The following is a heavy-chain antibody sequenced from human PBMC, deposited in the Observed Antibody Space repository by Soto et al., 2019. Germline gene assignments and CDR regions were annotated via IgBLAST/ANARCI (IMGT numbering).Heavy chain of an antibody. CDR1: GYSFTSYW. J-gene: IGHJ3*01. CDR2: IYPYDSDT. Sequence: GESLKICCKDSGYSFTSYWIGWVRQMPGKGLEWIGIIYPYDSDTRYSPSFQGRVTISADKSISTAYLHWSSLQASDTALYYCATYDGANYNDAFDVWGQGTMVTVSS. D-gene: IGHD1-7*01. V-gene: IGHV5-51*01. CDR3: ATYDGANYNDAFDV.